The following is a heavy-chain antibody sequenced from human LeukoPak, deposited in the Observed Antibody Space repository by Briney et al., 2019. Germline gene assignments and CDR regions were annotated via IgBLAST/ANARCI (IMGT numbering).Heavy chain of an antibody. J-gene: IGHJ4*02. D-gene: IGHD3-10*01. CDR2: IKQDGSEK. CDR1: GFTFTSYA. Sequence: GGSLRLSCAASGFTFTSYAMSWVRQAPGKGLEWVANIKQDGSEKYYVDSVKGRFTISRDNAKNSLYLQMNSLRAEDTAVYYCARVGDGSCDYWGQGTLVTVSS. CDR3: ARVGDGSCDY. V-gene: IGHV3-7*01.